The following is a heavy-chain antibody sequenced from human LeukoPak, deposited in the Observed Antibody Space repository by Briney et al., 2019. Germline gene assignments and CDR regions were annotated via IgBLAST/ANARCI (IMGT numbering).Heavy chain of an antibody. Sequence: ASVKVSCKASGYTFTSYGISWVRQAPGQGLEWMGWISAYNGNTNYAQKLQGRVTMTTDTSTSTAYMELRSLGSDDTAVYYCARDLVYSSYYYYGMDVWGQGTTVTVSS. CDR2: ISAYNGNT. J-gene: IGHJ6*02. CDR3: ARDLVYSSYYYYGMDV. D-gene: IGHD3-22*01. V-gene: IGHV1-18*01. CDR1: GYTFTSYG.